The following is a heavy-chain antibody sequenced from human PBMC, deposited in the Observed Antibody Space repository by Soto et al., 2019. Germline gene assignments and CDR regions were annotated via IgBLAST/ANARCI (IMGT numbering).Heavy chain of an antibody. CDR3: AKDPYYYDTSEMDV. J-gene: IGHJ6*02. V-gene: IGHV3-23*01. CDR1: GFTFSSYA. D-gene: IGHD3-22*01. Sequence: PGGSLRLSCAASGFTFSSYAMSWVRQAPGKGLEWVSAICGSGGCTYYADSVKGRFTISRDNSKNTLFLQMNSLRAEDTAVYYCAKDPYYYDTSEMDVWGQGTTVTVSS. CDR2: ICGSGGCT.